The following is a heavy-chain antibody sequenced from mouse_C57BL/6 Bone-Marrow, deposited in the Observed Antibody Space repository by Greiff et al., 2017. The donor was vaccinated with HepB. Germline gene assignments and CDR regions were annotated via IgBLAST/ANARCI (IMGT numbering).Heavy chain of an antibody. V-gene: IGHV14-2*01. D-gene: IGHD2-12*01. CDR3: ARWENLRPYYYAMDY. J-gene: IGHJ4*01. CDR2: IDPEDGET. Sequence: VQLQQSGAELVKPGASVKLSCTASGFNIKDYYMHWVKQRTEQGLEWIGRIDPEDGETKYAPKFQGKATITADTSSNTTYLQLSSLTSEDTAVDYCARWENLRPYYYAMDYWGQGTSVTVSS. CDR1: GFNIKDYY.